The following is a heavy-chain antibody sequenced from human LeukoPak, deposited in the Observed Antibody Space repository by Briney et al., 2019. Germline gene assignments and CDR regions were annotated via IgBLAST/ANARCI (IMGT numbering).Heavy chain of an antibody. CDR3: ARCSTSSGHSVRWFDP. CDR2: ISYDGSNE. D-gene: IGHD3-22*01. Sequence: PSGTLSLTCTVSGGSISSSSYYWGWIRQPPGKGLEWVAVISYDGSNEYYADSVKGRFTISRENSKNTLYLQMNSLSAEDTAVYYCARCSTSSGHSVRWFDPWGQGTLVTVSS. J-gene: IGHJ5*02. CDR1: GGSISSSS. V-gene: IGHV3-30-3*01.